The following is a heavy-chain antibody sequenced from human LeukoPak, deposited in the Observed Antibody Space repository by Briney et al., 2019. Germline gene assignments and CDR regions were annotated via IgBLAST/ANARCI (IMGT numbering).Heavy chain of an antibody. CDR2: ISSRSSYI. D-gene: IGHD1-1*01. J-gene: IGHJ6*03. CDR1: GFTFSSYS. CDR3: ARDPYNGAYSEGYYYYYMDV. Sequence: GSLRLSCAASGFTFSSYSMNWVRPAPGKGLELVSSISSRSSYIYYADSVKGRFTISRDNAKNSLYLQMNSLRVEDTAIYYCARDPYNGAYSEGYYYYYMDVWGKGTTVTVSS. V-gene: IGHV3-21*01.